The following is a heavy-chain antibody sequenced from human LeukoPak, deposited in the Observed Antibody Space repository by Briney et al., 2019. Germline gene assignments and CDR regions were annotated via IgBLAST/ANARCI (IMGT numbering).Heavy chain of an antibody. J-gene: IGHJ6*02. CDR1: GFIVSSKY. CDR2: IYSNGNT. Sequence: GGSLILSCAASGFIVSSKYMSWVRQAPGKGLEWVSGIYSNGNTYYADPVKGRFTISRDNSKSTLYLQMNSLRVEDTAVYYCGSSTFHYYYHGMDVWGQGATVTVSS. V-gene: IGHV3-53*01. CDR3: GSSTFHYYYHGMDV.